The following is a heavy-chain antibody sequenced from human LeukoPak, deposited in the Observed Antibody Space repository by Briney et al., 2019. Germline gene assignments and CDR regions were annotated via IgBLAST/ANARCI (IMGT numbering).Heavy chain of an antibody. CDR3: ARALKRSRARWENLRFDP. CDR2: ISTYNDNT. V-gene: IGHV1-18*04. CDR1: GYTFINNW. D-gene: IGHD1-26*01. J-gene: IGHJ5*02. Sequence: ASVKVSCKASGYTFINNWMHWVRQAPGQGLEWMGWISTYNDNTNYAQKLQGRVTMTTNTSTSTAYMELRSLRSDDTAVYYCARALKRSRARWENLRFDPWGQGTLVTVSS.